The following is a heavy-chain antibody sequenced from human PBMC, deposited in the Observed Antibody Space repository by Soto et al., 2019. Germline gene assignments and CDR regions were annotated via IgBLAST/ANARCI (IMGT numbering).Heavy chain of an antibody. D-gene: IGHD3-10*01. V-gene: IGHV3-23*01. J-gene: IGHJ5*02. CDR3: VKNSGWFNT. CDR1: GFTFGTTD. CDR2: LDGSGGIT. Sequence: QLLQSGGGLVQPGGSLTLSCAASGFTFGTTDMSWVRQAPGEGLEWVSTLDGSGGITYYADSVKGRFTISIDYSSNTVYLQMNSLRGDDTSLYYCVKNSGWFNTWGQGALVTVSS.